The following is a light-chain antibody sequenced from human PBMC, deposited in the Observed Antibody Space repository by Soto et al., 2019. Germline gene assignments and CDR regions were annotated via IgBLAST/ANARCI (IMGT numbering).Light chain of an antibody. Sequence: DIQMTQSPSTLSASVGDRVTITCRASQSISSWLAWYQQKPGKAPNLLIYKASSLEGGVPSRFSGSGSGTEFTLTISSLQPDDFATYYCQHYNSYSEAFGQGTKVDTK. J-gene: IGKJ1*01. CDR2: KAS. CDR3: QHYNSYSEA. V-gene: IGKV1-5*03. CDR1: QSISSW.